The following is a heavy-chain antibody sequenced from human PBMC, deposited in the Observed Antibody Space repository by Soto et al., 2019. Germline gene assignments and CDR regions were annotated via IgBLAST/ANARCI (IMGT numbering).Heavy chain of an antibody. CDR2: IWYDGINK. Sequence: QVQMVESGGGVVQSGRSLRLSCATSGFNFRSYGIHWVRQAPGKGLEWVGIIWYDGINKYYADSVKGRFTISRDDSKNTVYLQMDSLRVEDTAIYYCARDSIVGSYFFDYWGQGSLVTVSS. V-gene: IGHV3-33*01. CDR3: ARDSIVGSYFFDY. CDR1: GFNFRSYG. D-gene: IGHD1-26*01. J-gene: IGHJ4*02.